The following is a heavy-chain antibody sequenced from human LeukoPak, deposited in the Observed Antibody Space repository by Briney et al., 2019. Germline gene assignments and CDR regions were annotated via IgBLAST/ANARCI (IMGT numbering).Heavy chain of an antibody. CDR3: ARVCRVGAAMGTWFDP. CDR1: GFTFDNFA. J-gene: IGHJ5*02. V-gene: IGHV3-9*01. D-gene: IGHD1-26*01. Sequence: PGGSLRLSCAATGFTFDNFAMHWVRQAPGKGLEWVSGITWNSRVKTYTPSVKGRFTISRDNAKNSLYLQMNSLRAEDTAVYYCARVCRVGAAMGTWFDPWGQGTLVTVSS. CDR2: ITWNSRVK.